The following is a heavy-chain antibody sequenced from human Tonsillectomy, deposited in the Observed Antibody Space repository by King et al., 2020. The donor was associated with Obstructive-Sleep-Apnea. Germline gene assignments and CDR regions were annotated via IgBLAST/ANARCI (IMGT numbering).Heavy chain of an antibody. D-gene: IGHD5-12*01. V-gene: IGHV4-59*01. CDR2: IYYSGSP. J-gene: IGHJ6*02. Sequence: QLQESGPGLVKPSETLSLTCTVSGGSISSYYWSWIRQPPGKGLEWIWYIYYSGSPNFNPSLQSRVTKSVDTSKNQFSLKLRSVTAADTAVYYCARDLGRKWLRLDYYYGMDVWGQGTTVTVSS. CDR1: GGSISSYY. CDR3: ARDLGRKWLRLDYYYGMDV.